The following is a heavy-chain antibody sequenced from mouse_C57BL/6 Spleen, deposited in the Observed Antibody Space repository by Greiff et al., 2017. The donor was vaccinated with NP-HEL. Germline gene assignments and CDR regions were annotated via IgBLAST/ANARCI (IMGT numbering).Heavy chain of an antibody. CDR2: IDPETGGT. J-gene: IGHJ4*01. CDR1: GYTFTDYE. D-gene: IGHD2-5*01. Sequence: VQLQQSGAELVRPGASVTLSCKASGYTFTDYEMHWVKQTPVHGLEWIGAIDPETGGTAYNQKFKGKAILTADKSSSTAYMELRSLTSEDSADYYCTRREYSNYRNAMDYWGQGTSVTVSS. V-gene: IGHV1-15*01. CDR3: TRREYSNYRNAMDY.